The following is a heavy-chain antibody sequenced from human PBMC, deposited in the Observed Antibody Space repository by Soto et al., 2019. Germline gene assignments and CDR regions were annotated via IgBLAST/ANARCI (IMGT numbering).Heavy chain of an antibody. Sequence: SVKVSCKASGGTFSSYAISWVRQAPGQGLEWMGGIIPIFGTANYAQKFQGRVTITADESTSTAYMELSSLRSEDTAVYYCAREVGRDYYGSGSDYGMDVGGQGTTVTVSS. CDR2: IIPIFGTA. CDR3: AREVGRDYYGSGSDYGMDV. V-gene: IGHV1-69*13. J-gene: IGHJ6*02. D-gene: IGHD3-10*01. CDR1: GGTFSSYA.